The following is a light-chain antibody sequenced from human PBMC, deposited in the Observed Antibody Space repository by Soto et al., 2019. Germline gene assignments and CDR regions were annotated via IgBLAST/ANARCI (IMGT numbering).Light chain of an antibody. V-gene: IGKV3-15*01. CDR1: QSVSSN. Sequence: EIVMTQSPATLSVSPGERATLSCRASQSVSSNLAWYQQIPGQAPRLLIYDASTRATGIPARFSGSGSGTEYTLTISSLQSEDSAVYYCQQCSWHPFTVTFGGGTKVEIK. CDR2: DAS. CDR3: QQCSWHPFTVT. J-gene: IGKJ4*01.